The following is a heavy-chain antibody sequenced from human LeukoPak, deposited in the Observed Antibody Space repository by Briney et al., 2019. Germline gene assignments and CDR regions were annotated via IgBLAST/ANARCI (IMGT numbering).Heavy chain of an antibody. Sequence: GASVKVSCKASGYTFTGYYMHWVRQAPGQGLEWMGWINPNSGGTNYAQKFQGRVTMTRDTSISTAYMELSRLRSDDTAVYYCARESSRPSRGAFDIWGQGTMVTVSS. J-gene: IGHJ3*02. CDR2: INPNSGGT. CDR1: GYTFTGYY. CDR3: ARESSRPSRGAFDI. V-gene: IGHV1-2*02. D-gene: IGHD2-2*01.